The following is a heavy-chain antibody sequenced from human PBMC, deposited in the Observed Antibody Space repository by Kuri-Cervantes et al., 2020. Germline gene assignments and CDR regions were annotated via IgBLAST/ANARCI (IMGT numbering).Heavy chain of an antibody. CDR2: ISWNSGSI. J-gene: IGHJ4*02. CDR1: GFTFDDYA. Sequence: SLKISCAASGFTFDDYAMHWVRQAPGKGLEWVSGISWNSGSIGYADSVKGRFTISRDNAKNSLYLQMNSLRAEDTAVYYCARDPYYGDYVKTFDYWGQGTLVTVSS. D-gene: IGHD4-17*01. CDR3: ARDPYYGDYVKTFDY. V-gene: IGHV3-9*01.